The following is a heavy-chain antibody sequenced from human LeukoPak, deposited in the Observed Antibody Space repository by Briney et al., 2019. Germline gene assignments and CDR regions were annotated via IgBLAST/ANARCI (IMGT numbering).Heavy chain of an antibody. CDR2: IIPILGIA. CDR3: ARPRRGTYDYGGNLGDY. CDR1: GGTFSSYA. D-gene: IGHD4-23*01. V-gene: IGHV1-69*04. Sequence: ASVKVSCKASGGTFSSYAISWVRQAPGQGLEWMGRIIPILGIANYAQKFQGRVTITADKSTSTAYMELSSLRSEDTAVYYCARPRRGTYDYGGNLGDYWGQGTLVTASS. J-gene: IGHJ4*02.